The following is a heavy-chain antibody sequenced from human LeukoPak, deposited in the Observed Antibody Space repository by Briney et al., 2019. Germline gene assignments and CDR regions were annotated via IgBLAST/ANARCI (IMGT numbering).Heavy chain of an antibody. CDR2: IYSGGST. Sequence: PGGSLRLSCAASGFTFSSNYMSWVRQAPGKGLEWVSVIYSGGSTYYADPVKGRFTISRDNSKNTLYLQMNSLRAEDTAVYYCASPTLYDSSGYYSLGAFDIWGQGTMVTVSS. CDR1: GFTFSSNY. D-gene: IGHD3-22*01. V-gene: IGHV3-53*01. CDR3: ASPTLYDSSGYYSLGAFDI. J-gene: IGHJ3*02.